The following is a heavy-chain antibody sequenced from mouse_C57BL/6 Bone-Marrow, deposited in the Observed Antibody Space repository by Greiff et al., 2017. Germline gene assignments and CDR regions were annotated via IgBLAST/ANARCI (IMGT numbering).Heavy chain of an antibody. V-gene: IGHV3-8*01. CDR1: GYSITSDY. CDR3: ARSVRNYPDAMDY. D-gene: IGHD2-1*01. CDR2: ISYSGST. Sequence: EVKVVESGPGLAKPSQTLSLTCSVTGYSITSDYWNWIRKFPGHKLEYIGYISYSGSTYYNPSLKSRISITRDTSKNQYYLQLNSVTTDNTATYYCARSVRNYPDAMDYWGQGTSVTVSS. J-gene: IGHJ4*01.